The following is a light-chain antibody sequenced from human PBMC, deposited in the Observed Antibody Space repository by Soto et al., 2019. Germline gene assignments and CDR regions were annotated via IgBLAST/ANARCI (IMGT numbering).Light chain of an antibody. CDR3: EQYNRWHLWA. V-gene: IGKV3-15*01. CDR1: QTVYTY. Sequence: EIVMTQSPATLSVSPGGRATLSCRATQTVYTYLAWYQQKPGQAPMLLIYGASTRATGIPARFHGSGSGSEFTLTISSLQSEDCAGDYCEQYNRWHLWAFGQGSKVESK. J-gene: IGKJ1*01. CDR2: GAS.